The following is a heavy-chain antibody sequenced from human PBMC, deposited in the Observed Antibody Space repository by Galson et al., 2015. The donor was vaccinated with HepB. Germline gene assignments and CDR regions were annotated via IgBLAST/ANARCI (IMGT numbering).Heavy chain of an antibody. J-gene: IGHJ4*02. Sequence: DTLSLTCTVSGGSISRSSFYWGWIRQPPGKGLEWIGSIYYSGSTYYNPSLESRVTISVDTSKNHFSLRLSSVTAADTAVYYCSHCSGGSCYSGTIFDYWGQGTLVTVSS. D-gene: IGHD2-15*01. V-gene: IGHV4-39*02. CDR2: IYYSGST. CDR1: GGSISRSSFY. CDR3: SHCSGGSCYSGTIFDY.